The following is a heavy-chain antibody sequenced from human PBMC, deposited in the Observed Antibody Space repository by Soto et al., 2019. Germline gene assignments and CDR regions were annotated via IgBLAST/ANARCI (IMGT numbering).Heavy chain of an antibody. CDR2: VYHGGNT. J-gene: IGHJ3*01. V-gene: IGHV4-38-2*01. D-gene: IGHD2-15*01. CDR1: GFSISSGNY. Sequence: PSETLYLTCAVSGFSISSGNYWGWIRKHPGKGLEWIGSVYHGGNTYYNPSLKSRVSISIDLSKNQFSLKLTSVTAADTAAYYCARARWYDAFNFWGQGTVVTVSS. CDR3: ARARWYDAFNF.